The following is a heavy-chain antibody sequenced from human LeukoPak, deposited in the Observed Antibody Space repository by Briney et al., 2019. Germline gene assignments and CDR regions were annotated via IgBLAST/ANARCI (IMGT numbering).Heavy chain of an antibody. D-gene: IGHD2-15*01. V-gene: IGHV3-7*03. CDR2: IQQNGGGK. CDR3: AKDPPVCCSGGSCYPDDRREYFDY. J-gene: IGHJ4*02. CDR1: GFTFGSYW. Sequence: GGSLRLSCAASGFTFGSYWMSWVRQAPGKGLEGVANIQQNGGGKHYVDSVKGRFTISRDNAKNSLYLQMNSLRAEDTAVYYCAKDPPVCCSGGSCYPDDRREYFDYWGQGTLVTVSS.